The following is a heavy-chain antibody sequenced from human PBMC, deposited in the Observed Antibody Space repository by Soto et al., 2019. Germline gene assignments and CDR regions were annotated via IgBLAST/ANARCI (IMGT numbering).Heavy chain of an antibody. Sequence: QVQMVESGGGVVQPGRSLRLSCAASAFTFRSXXXXWVRQAPGKGLEWLTFISYDGSNEYYADSVKGRFAISRDNSKNTLYLQMNSLRPEDTAVYYCARYCNGGACYSGSLDYWGQGTLVTVSS. CDR3: ARYCNGGACYSGSLDY. CDR2: ISYDGSNE. D-gene: IGHD2-15*01. CDR1: AFTFRSXX. V-gene: IGHV3-30*03. J-gene: IGHJ4*02.